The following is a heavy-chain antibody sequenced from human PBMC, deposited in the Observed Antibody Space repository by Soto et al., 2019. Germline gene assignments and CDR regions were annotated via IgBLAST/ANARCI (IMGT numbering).Heavy chain of an antibody. V-gene: IGHV1-69*13. CDR2: IIPIFGTA. CDR3: ARRSVSEDLGGAFDI. J-gene: IGHJ3*02. D-gene: IGHD2-15*01. Sequence: GASVKVSCKASGGTFSSYAISWVRQAPGQGLEWMGGIIPIFGTANYAQKFQGRVTITADESTSTAYMELSSLRSEDTAVYYCARRSVSEDLGGAFDIWGQGTMVTVSS. CDR1: GGTFSSYA.